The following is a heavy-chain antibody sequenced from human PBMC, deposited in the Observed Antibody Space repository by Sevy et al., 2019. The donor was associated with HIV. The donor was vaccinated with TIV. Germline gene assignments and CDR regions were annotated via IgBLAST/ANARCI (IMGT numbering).Heavy chain of an antibody. Sequence: GGSLRLSCAASGFTFSSYAMGWVRQAPGKGLEWVSTISGGGDATYYADSVKGRFTVSRDSSKNTLSLQMNGLRAEDTALYYCAKGLTTTSRFTFDPWGQGTLVTVSS. J-gene: IGHJ5*02. V-gene: IGHV3-23*01. CDR1: GFTFSSYA. D-gene: IGHD1-1*01. CDR3: AKGLTTTSRFTFDP. CDR2: ISGGGDAT.